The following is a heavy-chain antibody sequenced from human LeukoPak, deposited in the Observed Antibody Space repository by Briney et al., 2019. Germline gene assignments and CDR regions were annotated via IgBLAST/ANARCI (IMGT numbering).Heavy chain of an antibody. CDR2: INPNSGGT. J-gene: IGHJ4*02. CDR1: GYTFTGYY. D-gene: IGHD3-10*01. CDR3: ARVSGMGVQRYFDY. V-gene: IGHV1-2*02. Sequence: GASVKVSCKASGYTFTGYYMHRVRQAPGQGLEWMGWINPNSGGTNYAQKFQGRVTMTRDTSISTAYMELSRLRSDDTAVYYCARVSGMGVQRYFDYWGQGTLVTVSS.